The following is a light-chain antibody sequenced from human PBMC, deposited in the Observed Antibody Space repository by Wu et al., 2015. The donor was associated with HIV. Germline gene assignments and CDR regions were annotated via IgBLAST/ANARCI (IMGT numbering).Light chain of an antibody. CDR2: DVS. V-gene: IGKV3-15*01. CDR1: QSINTN. Sequence: EVVVTQSPATLSVSPGERATLSCRASQSINTNLAWYQQKPGQAPRLLIQDVSTRATGIPPRFSGSGSGTEFTLTISSLQSEDFAVYYCQQYNDWPLYSFGQGTK. CDR3: QQYNDWPLYS. J-gene: IGKJ2*03.